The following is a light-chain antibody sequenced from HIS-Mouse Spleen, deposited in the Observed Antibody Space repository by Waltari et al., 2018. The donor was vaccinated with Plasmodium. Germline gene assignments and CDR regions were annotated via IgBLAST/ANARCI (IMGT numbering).Light chain of an antibody. Sequence: QSALTPPPSASGSPGQSAPISCPGPSSAAAGYTYVSWYQQHPGKAPKLMIYEVSKRPSGVPDRFSGSKSGNTASLTVSGLQAEDEADYYCSSYAGSNNLVFGGGTKLTVL. J-gene: IGLJ2*01. CDR3: SSYAGSNNLV. CDR2: EVS. CDR1: SSAAAGYTY. V-gene: IGLV2-8*01.